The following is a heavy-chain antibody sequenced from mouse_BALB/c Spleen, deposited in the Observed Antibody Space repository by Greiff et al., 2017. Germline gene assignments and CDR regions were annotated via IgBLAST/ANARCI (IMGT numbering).Heavy chain of an antibody. CDR3: ARRYYGSSFLFDY. J-gene: IGHJ2*01. V-gene: IGHV1-9*01. D-gene: IGHD1-1*01. Sequence: QVHVKQSGAELMKPGASVKISCKATGYTFSSYWIEWVKQRPGHGLEWIGEILPGSGSTNYNEKFKGKATFTADTSSNTAYMQLSSLTSEDSAVYYCARRYYGSSFLFDYWGQGTTLTVSS. CDR2: ILPGSGST. CDR1: GYTFSSYW.